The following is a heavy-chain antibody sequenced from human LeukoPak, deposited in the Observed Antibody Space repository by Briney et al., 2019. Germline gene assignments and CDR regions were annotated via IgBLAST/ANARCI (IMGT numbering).Heavy chain of an antibody. CDR1: GYTLTELS. V-gene: IGHV1-24*01. J-gene: IGHJ4*02. D-gene: IGHD6-13*01. CDR3: ATCSMCGSWYRDFDY. CDR2: FDPEDGET. Sequence: ASVKVSCKVSGYTLTELSMHWVRQAPGKGLAWMGGFDPEDGETIYAQKFQGRVTMTEDTSTDTAYMELSSLRSEDTAVYYCATCSMCGSWYRDFDYWGQGTLVTVSS.